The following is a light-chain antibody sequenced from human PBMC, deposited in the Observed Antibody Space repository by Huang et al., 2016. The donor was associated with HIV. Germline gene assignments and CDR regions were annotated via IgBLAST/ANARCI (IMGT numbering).Light chain of an antibody. Sequence: EIVLSQSPATLSLSPGERATLSCRASQSVSSYLAWYQQKPGQAPRLLIYDASNRATGIPARFRGSGSGTDFTLTISSLEPEDFAVYYCQHRSNWPPTFGGGTKVEIK. CDR1: QSVSSY. J-gene: IGKJ4*01. V-gene: IGKV3-11*01. CDR3: QHRSNWPPT. CDR2: DAS.